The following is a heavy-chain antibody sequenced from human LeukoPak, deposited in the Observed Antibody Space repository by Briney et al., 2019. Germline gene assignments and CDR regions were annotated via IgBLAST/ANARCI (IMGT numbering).Heavy chain of an antibody. Sequence: GGSLRLSCAASGFTLSTYEMNWVRQAPGEGLEWVSYISSSGTTIYYADSVKGRFIISRDNAKNSLYLQMLSLRAEDTAVYYCARAALGYCSGGTCYFYAFDIWGQGTMVTVSS. J-gene: IGHJ3*02. CDR2: ISSSGTTI. CDR3: ARAALGYCSGGTCYFYAFDI. CDR1: GFTLSTYE. D-gene: IGHD2-15*01. V-gene: IGHV3-48*03.